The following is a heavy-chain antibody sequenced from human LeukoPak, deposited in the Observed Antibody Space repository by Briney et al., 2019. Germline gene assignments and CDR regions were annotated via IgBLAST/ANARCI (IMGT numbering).Heavy chain of an antibody. CDR2: ISYDGSNK. CDR1: GFTFSSYA. CDR3: ARGYCSSTSCYTPDKDY. D-gene: IGHD2-2*02. Sequence: PGGSLRLSCAASGFTFSSYAMNWVRQAPGKGLEWVAVISYDGSNKYYADSVKGRFTISRDNSKNTLYLQMNSLRAKDTAVYYCARGYCSSTSCYTPDKDYWGQGTLVTVSS. V-gene: IGHV3-30*04. J-gene: IGHJ4*02.